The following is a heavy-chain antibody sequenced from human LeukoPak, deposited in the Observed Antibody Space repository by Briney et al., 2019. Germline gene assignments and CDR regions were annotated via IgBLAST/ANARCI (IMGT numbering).Heavy chain of an antibody. D-gene: IGHD3-16*01. J-gene: IGHJ3*02. CDR1: DFTFHNYA. V-gene: IGHV3-30*03. Sequence: GGSLRLSCAASDFTFHNYAMNWVRPAPGKGLEWVAVISYDGSNKYYVDSVKGRFTISRDNPKNTLYLQVNSLSAEHTDVYYCAREMGGEGAIAFDIWGQGTMVTVSS. CDR2: ISYDGSNK. CDR3: AREMGGEGAIAFDI.